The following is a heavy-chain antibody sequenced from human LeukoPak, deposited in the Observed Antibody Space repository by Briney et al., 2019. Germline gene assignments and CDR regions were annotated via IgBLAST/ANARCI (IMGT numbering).Heavy chain of an antibody. CDR2: IYYSGST. Sequence: SETLSLTCTVSGGSISSYYWSWIRQPPGKGLEWIGYIYYSGSTNYNPSLKSRVTISVGTSKNQFSLKLSSVTAADTAVYYCARQLAYCGGDCMIDAFDIWGQGTMVTVSS. D-gene: IGHD2-21*02. V-gene: IGHV4-59*01. CDR3: ARQLAYCGGDCMIDAFDI. CDR1: GGSISSYY. J-gene: IGHJ3*02.